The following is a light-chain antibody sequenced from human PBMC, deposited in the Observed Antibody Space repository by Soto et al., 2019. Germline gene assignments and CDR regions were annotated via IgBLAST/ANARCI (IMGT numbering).Light chain of an antibody. J-gene: IGLJ3*02. Sequence: QSVLTQPPSVSAAPGQKVTISCSGSSSNIGNNYVSWYQQLPGTAPKLLIHDNNKRPSGIPDRFSGSKSGTSATLGITGLQTGDEVDYYCGTWDSSLSAGVFGGGTKLTVL. CDR1: SSNIGNNY. V-gene: IGLV1-51*01. CDR2: DNN. CDR3: GTWDSSLSAGV.